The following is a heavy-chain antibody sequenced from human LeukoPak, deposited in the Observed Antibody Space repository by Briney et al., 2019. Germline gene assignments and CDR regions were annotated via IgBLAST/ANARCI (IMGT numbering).Heavy chain of an antibody. CDR2: IDQNGNT. J-gene: IGHJ5*02. D-gene: IGHD6-13*01. V-gene: IGHV4-39*02. CDR3: AGDQVAAAGKVDP. CDR1: GGSIRSNSY. Sequence: SETLSLTCSVSGGSIRSNSYWGWVRQPPGKGLEWIGTIDQNGNTYFDPSFQSRVTISIDTSKNQFSLRLNSITAADTAIYYCAGDQVAAAGKVDPWGQGTQVTVSS.